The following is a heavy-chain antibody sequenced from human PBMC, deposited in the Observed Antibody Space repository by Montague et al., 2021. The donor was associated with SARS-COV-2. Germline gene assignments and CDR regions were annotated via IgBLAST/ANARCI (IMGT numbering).Heavy chain of an antibody. Sequence: SLRLSCAASGFTFNTHALHWVRQAPGKGPEWVAVISYNGRNKQYADSVKGRSTISRDNSKNTLYLEMNNLRGEDTAVYYCAREPKPLGYSDGYTFFDYWGQGTLVTVSS. J-gene: IGHJ4*02. CDR1: GFTFNTHA. D-gene: IGHD3-16*02. CDR2: ISYNGRNK. V-gene: IGHV3-30*04. CDR3: AREPKPLGYSDGYTFFDY.